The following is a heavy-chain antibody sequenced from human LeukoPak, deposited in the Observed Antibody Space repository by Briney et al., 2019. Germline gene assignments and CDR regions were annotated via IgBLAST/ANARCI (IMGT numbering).Heavy chain of an antibody. D-gene: IGHD1-14*01. CDR1: GGTFSSYA. J-gene: IGHJ5*02. CDR3: ARTEEGGFDP. V-gene: IGHV1-69*04. CDR2: IIPILGIA. Sequence: SVKVSCKASGGTFSSYAISWVRQAPGQGLEWMGRIIPILGIANYAQKFQGRVTITADKSTSTAYMELSSLRSEDTAVYCCARTEEGGFDPWGQGTLVTVSS.